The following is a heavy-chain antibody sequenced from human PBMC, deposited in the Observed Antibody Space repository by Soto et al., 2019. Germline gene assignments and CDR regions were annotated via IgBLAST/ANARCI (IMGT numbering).Heavy chain of an antibody. V-gene: IGHV4-31*03. CDR3: ARVRHPGYYDSSGYYPYYYGMDV. J-gene: IGHJ6*02. D-gene: IGHD3-22*01. Sequence: QVQLQESGPGLVKPSQTLSLTCTVSGGSISSGGYYWSWIRQHPGKGLEWIGYIYYSGSTYYNPSLKSRVTISVDTSKNQFSLKLSSVTAADTAVYYCARVRHPGYYDSSGYYPYYYGMDVWGQGTTVTVSS. CDR2: IYYSGST. CDR1: GGSISSGGYY.